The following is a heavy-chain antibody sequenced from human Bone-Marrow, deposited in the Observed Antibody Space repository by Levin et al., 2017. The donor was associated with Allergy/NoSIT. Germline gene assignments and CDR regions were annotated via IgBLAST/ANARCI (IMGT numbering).Heavy chain of an antibody. Sequence: ASVKVSCKASGYTFTSYDINWVRQATGQGLEWMGWMNPNSGNTGYAQKFQGRVTMTRNTSISTAYMELSSLRSEDTAVYYCARGPGFFTVVRGVIGPPPYFDYWGQGTLVTVSS. CDR2: MNPNSGNT. CDR1: GYTFTSYD. V-gene: IGHV1-8*01. CDR3: ARGPGFFTVVRGVIGPPPYFDY. D-gene: IGHD3-10*01. J-gene: IGHJ4*02.